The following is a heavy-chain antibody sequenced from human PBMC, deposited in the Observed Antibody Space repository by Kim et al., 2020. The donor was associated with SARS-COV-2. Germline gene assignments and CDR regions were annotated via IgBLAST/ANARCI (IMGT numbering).Heavy chain of an antibody. J-gene: IGHJ5*02. V-gene: IGHV3-30*02. Sequence: ADGVRGRFTISRYISKNTVYLQISSLRAEDTAVYYCAKDQGSGSYPNWFDPWGQGTLVTVSS. D-gene: IGHD3-10*01. CDR3: AKDQGSGSYPNWFDP.